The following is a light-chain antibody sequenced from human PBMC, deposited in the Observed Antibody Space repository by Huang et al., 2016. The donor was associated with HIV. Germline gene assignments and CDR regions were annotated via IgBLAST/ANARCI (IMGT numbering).Light chain of an antibody. Sequence: EIVMTQSPATLSVSPGERATLSCKASQSIRSNLAWNEQKLGQAPRLLIYGASTRATDIPARFSGSGSGTEFTLTISSLQSEDFALYFCHQYNNWPPWTFGQGTKVEIK. CDR2: GAS. CDR1: QSIRSN. V-gene: IGKV3-15*01. CDR3: HQYNNWPPWT. J-gene: IGKJ1*01.